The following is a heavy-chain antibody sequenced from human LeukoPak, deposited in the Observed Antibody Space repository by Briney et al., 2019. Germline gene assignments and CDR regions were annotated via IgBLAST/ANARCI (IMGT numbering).Heavy chain of an antibody. D-gene: IGHD1-26*01. Sequence: PGGSLRLSCAASGFTFSNYSMNWVRQAPGKGLEWVSYISSSSSTIYYADSVKGRFTISRDNAKNSLYLQMNSLRAEDTAVYYCARDRYSGSYPLDYWGQGTLVTVSS. CDR3: ARDRYSGSYPLDY. CDR2: ISSSSSTI. CDR1: GFTFSNYS. V-gene: IGHV3-48*04. J-gene: IGHJ4*02.